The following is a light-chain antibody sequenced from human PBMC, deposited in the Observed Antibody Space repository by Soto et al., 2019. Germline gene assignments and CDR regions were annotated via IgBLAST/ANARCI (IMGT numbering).Light chain of an antibody. CDR2: SNN. Sequence: QSVLTQPPSASGTPRQRVSISCSGSTSNIGSNSVSWYQQLPGTAPRLLIYSNNQRPSGVPDRFSGSKSVTSASLAISGLQSGDEADYYCAAWDDSLNGYVFGTGTKVTVL. CDR3: AAWDDSLNGYV. J-gene: IGLJ1*01. CDR1: TSNIGSNS. V-gene: IGLV1-44*01.